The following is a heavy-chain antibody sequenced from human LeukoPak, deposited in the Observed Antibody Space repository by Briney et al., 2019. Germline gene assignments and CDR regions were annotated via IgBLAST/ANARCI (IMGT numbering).Heavy chain of an antibody. CDR2: ISGSGGST. V-gene: IGHV3-23*01. J-gene: IGHJ4*02. D-gene: IGHD1-26*01. CDR1: AFTFSSYA. Sequence: GGSLRLSCAASAFTFSSYAMSWVRQAPGKGLEWVSAISGSGGSTYYADSVKGRFTISRDNSKNTLYLQMNSLRVEDTAVYFCAKERDPYSGSYFGYWGQGTLVTVSS. CDR3: AKERDPYSGSYFGY.